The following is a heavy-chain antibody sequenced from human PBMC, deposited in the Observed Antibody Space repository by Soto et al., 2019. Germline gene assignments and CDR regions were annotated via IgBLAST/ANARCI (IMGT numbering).Heavy chain of an antibody. V-gene: IGHV3-11*06. CDR3: ASDSGGHY. J-gene: IGHJ4*02. CDR2: ISSSSSYT. Sequence: AGGSLRLSCAASGFTFSDYYMSWIRQAPGKGLEWVSYISSSSSYTNYADSVKGRFTISRDNAKNSLYLQMNSLTVEDTAEYFCASDSGGHYWGQGTLVTVSS. CDR1: GFTFSDYY. D-gene: IGHD6-19*01.